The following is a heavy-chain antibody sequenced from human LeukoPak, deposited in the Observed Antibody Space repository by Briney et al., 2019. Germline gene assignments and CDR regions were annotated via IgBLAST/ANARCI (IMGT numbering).Heavy chain of an antibody. CDR2: IYYSGST. CDR1: GGSISSSYSY. J-gene: IGHJ4*02. V-gene: IGHV4-39*07. D-gene: IGHD5-18*01. CDR3: ARARGYSYGYPDY. Sequence: SETLSLTCTVSGGSISSSYSYWGWIRQPPGKGLEWIGNIYYSGSTYYNPSLKSRVTISVDTSKNQFSLNLSPVTAADTAVYYCARARGYSYGYPDYWGQGTLVTVSS.